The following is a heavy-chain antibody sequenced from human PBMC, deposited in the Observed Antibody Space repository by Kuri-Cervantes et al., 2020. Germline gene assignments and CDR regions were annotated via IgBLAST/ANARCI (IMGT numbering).Heavy chain of an antibody. Sequence: GESLKISCAASGFTFSSYSMYWVRQAPGKGLEWVAVISYDGSNKYYADSVKGRFTISRDNAKNSLYLQMNSLRGEDTAVYYCARGYYDSSGYWIKGAFDIWGQGTMVTVSS. D-gene: IGHD3-22*01. J-gene: IGHJ3*02. V-gene: IGHV3-30*03. CDR3: ARGYYDSSGYWIKGAFDI. CDR2: ISYDGSNK. CDR1: GFTFSSYS.